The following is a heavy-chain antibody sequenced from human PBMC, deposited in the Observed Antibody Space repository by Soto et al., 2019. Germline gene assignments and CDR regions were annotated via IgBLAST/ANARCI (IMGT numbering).Heavy chain of an antibody. CDR3: ARDTGSPGPRFDY. Sequence: TLSLTCTVSGGSISSYYWNWIRQPAGKGLEWIGRIYTSGSTNYNPSLKSRVTMSVDTSKNQFSLKVSSVTAADTAVYYCARDTGSPGPRFDYWGQGTLVTVSS. J-gene: IGHJ4*02. CDR2: IYTSGST. D-gene: IGHD6-6*01. CDR1: GGSISSYY. V-gene: IGHV4-4*07.